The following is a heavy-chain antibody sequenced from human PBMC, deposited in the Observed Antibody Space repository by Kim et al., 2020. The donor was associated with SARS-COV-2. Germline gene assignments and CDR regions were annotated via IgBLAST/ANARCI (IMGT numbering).Heavy chain of an antibody. CDR3: ARGVDTTMVFP. Sequence: SETLSLTCTVSGDLTSSYYWSWIRQPPGKGLEWIGYVYYTGSTTYNPSLQSRVTISIDTSRSQFSLKLTSVTAADTAVYYCARGVDTTMVFPWGQGTLVTFSS. CDR1: GDLTSSYY. J-gene: IGHJ5*02. CDR2: VYYTGST. V-gene: IGHV4-59*01. D-gene: IGHD5-18*01.